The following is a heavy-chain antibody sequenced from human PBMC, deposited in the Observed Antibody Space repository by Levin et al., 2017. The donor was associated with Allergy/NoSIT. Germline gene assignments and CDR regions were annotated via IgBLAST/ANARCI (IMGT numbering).Heavy chain of an antibody. D-gene: IGHD3-3*01. J-gene: IGHJ4*02. V-gene: IGHV3-48*03. Sequence: GGSLRLSCAASGFTFSSYEMNWVRQAPGKGLEWVSYISSSGSTIYYADSVKGRFTISRDNAKNSLYLQMNSLRAEDTAVYYCARAPSFYDFWSGYSPYFDYWGQGTLVTVSS. CDR2: ISSSGSTI. CDR3: ARAPSFYDFWSGYSPYFDY. CDR1: GFTFSSYE.